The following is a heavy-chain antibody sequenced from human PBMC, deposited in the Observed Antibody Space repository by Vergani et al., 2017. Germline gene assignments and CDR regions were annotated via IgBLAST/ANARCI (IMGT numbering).Heavy chain of an antibody. Sequence: QVQLVESGGGVVQPGGSLRLSCGASGFTFSNYGMHWVRPAPGTGLEWVTFIRYDGSNTYYADSVKGRFTISRDNSKNTLFLQMNSLRPEDTAVYYCARDTVTGSRYFDYWGEGTLVTVSS. CDR1: GFTFSNYG. V-gene: IGHV3-30*02. CDR3: ARDTVTGSRYFDY. D-gene: IGHD6-19*01. J-gene: IGHJ4*02. CDR2: IRYDGSNT.